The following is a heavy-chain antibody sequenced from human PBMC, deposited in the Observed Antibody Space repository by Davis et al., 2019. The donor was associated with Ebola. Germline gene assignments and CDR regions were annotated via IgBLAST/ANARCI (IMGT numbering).Heavy chain of an antibody. CDR1: GYTFTSYG. J-gene: IGHJ6*02. D-gene: IGHD2-21*01. CDR3: ARDPLMGDTDLIYYYYGMDV. CDR2: ISAYNGNT. V-gene: IGHV1-18*01. Sequence: ASVKVSCKASGYTFTSYGISWVRQAPGQGLEWMGWISAYNGNTNYAQKLQGRVTMTTDTSTSTAYMELRSLRPDDTAVYYCARDPLMGDTDLIYYYYGMDVWGQGTTVTVSS.